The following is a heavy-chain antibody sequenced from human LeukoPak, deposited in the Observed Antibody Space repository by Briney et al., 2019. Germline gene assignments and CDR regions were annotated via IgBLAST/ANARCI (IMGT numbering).Heavy chain of an antibody. J-gene: IGHJ6*02. CDR2: ISYDGSNK. CDR3: ARGDDILTGYPGDYGMDV. D-gene: IGHD3-9*01. CDR1: GFTFSNYA. Sequence: PGRSLRLSCAASGFTFSNYAIHWVRQAPGKGLEWVAVISYDGSNKYYADSVKGRFAISRDNSKNTLFLQMNNLRSEDTAVYYCARGDDILTGYPGDYGMDVWGQGTTVTVSS. V-gene: IGHV3-30*09.